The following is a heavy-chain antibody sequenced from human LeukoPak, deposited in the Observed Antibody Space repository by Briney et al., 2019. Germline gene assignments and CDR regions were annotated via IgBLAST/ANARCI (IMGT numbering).Heavy chain of an antibody. CDR2: ISGYNGNT. CDR1: GYTFTNYG. J-gene: IGHJ5*02. Sequence: GASVKVSCKASGYTFTNYGISWVRQAPGQGLEWRGWISGYNGNTNYAQNLQGRVTMTTDTSTRTAYMELRSLRSDDTAVYYCARGGTYYLGSGSPPPNWFDPWGQGTLVTVSS. V-gene: IGHV1-18*01. D-gene: IGHD3-10*01. CDR3: ARGGTYYLGSGSPPPNWFDP.